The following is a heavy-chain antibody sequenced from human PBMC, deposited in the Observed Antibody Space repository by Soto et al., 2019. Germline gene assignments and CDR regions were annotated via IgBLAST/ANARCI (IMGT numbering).Heavy chain of an antibody. Sequence: GGSLRLSCAASGFTFSSYGLHGFRQAPGKGLEWVAVISYDGSNKYYADSVKGRFTISRDNSKNTLYLQMNSLRAEDTAVYYCAKGPGRAFDYWGQGTLVTVSS. CDR1: GFTFSSYG. D-gene: IGHD3-10*01. CDR3: AKGPGRAFDY. CDR2: ISYDGSNK. J-gene: IGHJ4*02. V-gene: IGHV3-30*18.